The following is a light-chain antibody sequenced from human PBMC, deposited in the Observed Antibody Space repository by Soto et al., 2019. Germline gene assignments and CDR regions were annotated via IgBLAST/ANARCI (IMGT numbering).Light chain of an antibody. Sequence: EIVLTQSPGTLSLSPGERATLSCRASQSVSSSYLAWYQQKPGQAPRLLIYGASSRATGIPDRFSGSGSGTDFTLTISRLEPEDFVVYYCQQYGSSPPFTFGGRTKVEIK. CDR3: QQYGSSPPFT. J-gene: IGKJ4*01. CDR2: GAS. CDR1: QSVSSSY. V-gene: IGKV3-20*01.